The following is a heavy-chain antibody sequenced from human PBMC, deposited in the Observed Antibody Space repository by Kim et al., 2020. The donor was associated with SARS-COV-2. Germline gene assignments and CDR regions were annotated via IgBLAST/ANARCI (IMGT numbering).Heavy chain of an antibody. CDR2: ISAYNGNT. CDR1: VYTFTSYG. J-gene: IGHJ2*01. Sequence: ASVKVSCKASVYTFTSYGISWVRQAPGQGLEWMGWISAYNGNTNYAQKLQGRVTMTTDTSTSTAYMELRSLGSDDTAVYYCVRDGEGLLWFGVLLYRYWYFELWGRGALVAVSS. D-gene: IGHD3-10*01. V-gene: IGHV1-18*01. CDR3: VRDGEGLLWFGVLLYRYWYFEL.